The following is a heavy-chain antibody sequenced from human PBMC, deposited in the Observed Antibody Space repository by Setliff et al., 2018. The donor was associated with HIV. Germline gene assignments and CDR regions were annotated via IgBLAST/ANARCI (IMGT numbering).Heavy chain of an antibody. D-gene: IGHD3-22*01. CDR3: ARTAYYYDSSGYQVDD. V-gene: IGHV1-46*02. CDR2: INPSDNRQ. Sequence: ASVKVSCKASGYTFNNYYMHWVRQAPGQGLEWMGIINPSDNRQYYAQKFQGRVTMTRDTSTNSVYMELRSLRSEDTAVYYCARTAYYYDSSGYQVDDWGQGTLVTVSS. J-gene: IGHJ4*02. CDR1: GYTFNNYY.